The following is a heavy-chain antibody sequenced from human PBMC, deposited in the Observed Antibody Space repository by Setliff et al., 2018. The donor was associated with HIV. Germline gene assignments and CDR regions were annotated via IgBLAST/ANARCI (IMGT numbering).Heavy chain of an antibody. CDR2: IYPGNSDT. CDR1: GYTFSNYC. J-gene: IGHJ4*02. CDR3: ATIYYGGSPY. V-gene: IGHV5-51*01. D-gene: IGHD2-15*01. Sequence: HGESLKISCKDSGYTFSNYCIAWVRQMPGKGLEWMGIIYPGNSDTTYSPSFQGQVTISADKSISTAYLQWSSLKASDTAMYYCATIYYGGSPYWGQGTLVTVSS.